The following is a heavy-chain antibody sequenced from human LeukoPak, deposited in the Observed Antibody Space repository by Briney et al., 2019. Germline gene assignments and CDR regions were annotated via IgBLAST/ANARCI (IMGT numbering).Heavy chain of an antibody. CDR2: IYAGGGGSA. Sequence: HSGGSLRLSCAASGFTVTSNDMNWVRQAPGKGLEWVSLIYAGGGGSAYYADSVRGRFTGSRDDSKNTLDLQMNSLKPDDTAIYYCLRQGVGSPPRWGQGTLVTVSS. CDR3: LRQGVGSPPR. D-gene: IGHD1-26*01. V-gene: IGHV3-53*05. CDR1: GFTVTSND. J-gene: IGHJ4*02.